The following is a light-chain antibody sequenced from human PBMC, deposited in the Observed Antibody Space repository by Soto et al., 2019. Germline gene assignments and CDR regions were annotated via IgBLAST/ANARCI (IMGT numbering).Light chain of an antibody. CDR2: EVN. CDR1: SGDVFAYNY. Sequence: QSALTQPASVSGSPGQSITISCTGTSGDVFAYNYVSWYQQYPGKAPKLMIYEVNNRPSGVSYRFSGSKSGNTASLTISGLQAEDEADYYCSSYTTSSTRVFGTGTKLTVL. V-gene: IGLV2-14*01. J-gene: IGLJ1*01. CDR3: SSYTTSSTRV.